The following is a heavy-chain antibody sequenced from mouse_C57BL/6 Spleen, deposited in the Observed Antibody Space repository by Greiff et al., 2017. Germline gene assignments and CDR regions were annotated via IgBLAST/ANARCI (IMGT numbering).Heavy chain of an antibody. CDR2: LNPNNGGT. CDR1: GYTFTDSY. Sequence: EVQLQQSVPELVKPGASVKISCKASGYTFTDSYMNWVKQSHGKSLEWIGDLNPNNGGTSYNQKFKGKAPLTVDTSSSTAYMELRSLTSEDSAVYYGGRWDDYDEDWFAYWGQGTLVTVSA. D-gene: IGHD2-4*01. CDR3: GRWDDYDEDWFAY. V-gene: IGHV1-26*01. J-gene: IGHJ3*01.